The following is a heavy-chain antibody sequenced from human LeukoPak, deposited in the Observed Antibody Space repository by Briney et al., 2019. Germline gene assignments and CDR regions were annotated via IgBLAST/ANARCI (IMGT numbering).Heavy chain of an antibody. D-gene: IGHD2/OR15-2a*01. J-gene: IGHJ4*02. CDR2: LYSAGNT. V-gene: IGHV3-66*02. CDR3: ARAREYLAIDY. CDR1: GFTFSSNY. Sequence: GGSLRLSCAASGFTFSSNYMNWVRQAPGKGLEWFSVLYSAGNTFYADSVKGRFTISRDNSKNTLYLQMRPEDTAVYYCARAREYLAIDYWGQGTLVTVSS.